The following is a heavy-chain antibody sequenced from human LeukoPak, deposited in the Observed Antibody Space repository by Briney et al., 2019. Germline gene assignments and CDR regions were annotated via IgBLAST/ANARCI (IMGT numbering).Heavy chain of an antibody. CDR1: GGSISSSSYY. CDR2: IYYSGST. CDR3: ARVAGGSYLDY. D-gene: IGHD1-26*01. V-gene: IGHV4-39*07. J-gene: IGHJ4*02. Sequence: PSETLSLTCTVSGGSISSSSYYWGWIRQPPGKGPEWIGSIYYSGSTYYNPSLKSRVTISVDTSKNQFSLKLSSVTAADTAVYYCARVAGGSYLDYWGQGTLVTVSS.